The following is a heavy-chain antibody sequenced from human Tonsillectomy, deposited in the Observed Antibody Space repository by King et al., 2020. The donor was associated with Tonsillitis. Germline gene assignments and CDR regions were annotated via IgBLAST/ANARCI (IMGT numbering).Heavy chain of an antibody. CDR2: IYDGGRST. CDR3: AKGATPKYSPEEH. Sequence: VQLVESGGGLVQPGGSLRLSCAASGFTFSSYAMSWVRQAPGKGLEWVSVIYDGGRSTYYADSVKGRFTISRDNSKNTLYLQMNSLRAEDTAVYYCAKGATPKYSPEEHWGQGTLVTVSS. J-gene: IGHJ1*01. CDR1: GFTFSSYA. V-gene: IGHV3-23*03. D-gene: IGHD6-6*01.